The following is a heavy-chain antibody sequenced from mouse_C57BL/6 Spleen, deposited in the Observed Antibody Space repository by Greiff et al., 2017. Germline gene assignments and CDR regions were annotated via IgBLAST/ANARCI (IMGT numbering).Heavy chain of an antibody. CDR2: INPNNGGT. D-gene: IGHD2-1*01. J-gene: IGHJ1*03. V-gene: IGHV1-22*01. CDR1: GYTFTDYN. Sequence: VQLQQSGPELVKPGASVKMSCKASGYTFTDYNMYWVKQSHGKSLEWIGYINPNNGGTSYNQKFKGKATLTVNKSSSTAYMELRSLTSEDSAVYYCARGGNYEYFDVWGTGTTVTVSS. CDR3: ARGGNYEYFDV.